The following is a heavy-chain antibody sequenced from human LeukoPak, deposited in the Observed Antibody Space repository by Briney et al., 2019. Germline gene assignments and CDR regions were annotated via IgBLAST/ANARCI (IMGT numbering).Heavy chain of an antibody. CDR3: AKERCTGGTCYSDY. CDR2: ISSSGST. D-gene: IGHD2-8*02. Sequence: GGSLRLSCAASGFTFSDYYMSWIRQAPGKGLEWVSYISSSGSTYYADSVKGRFTISRDISKNTLFLQMNNLRAEDTAIYYCAKERCTGGTCYSDYWSQGTLVTVSS. J-gene: IGHJ4*02. CDR1: GFTFSDYY. V-gene: IGHV3-11*01.